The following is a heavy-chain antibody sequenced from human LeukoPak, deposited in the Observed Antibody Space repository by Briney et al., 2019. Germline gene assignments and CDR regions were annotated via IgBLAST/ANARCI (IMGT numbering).Heavy chain of an antibody. CDR3: ARDGNIAACDY. J-gene: IGHJ4*02. V-gene: IGHV3-21*01. D-gene: IGHD6-25*01. Sequence: GGSLRLSCAASGFTFSSHSMNWVRQAPGKGLGWVSSISSSTTYIYYADSVKGRFTISRDNAKNSLNLQMNSLRAEDTAVYYCARDGNIAACDYWGQGTLVTVSS. CDR2: ISSSTTYI. CDR1: GFTFSSHS.